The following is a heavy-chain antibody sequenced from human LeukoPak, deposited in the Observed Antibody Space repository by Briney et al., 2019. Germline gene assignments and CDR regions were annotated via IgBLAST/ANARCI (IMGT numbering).Heavy chain of an antibody. CDR2: INHSGST. CDR1: GGSFSGYY. Sequence: SETLSLTCAVYGGSFSGYYWSWIRQPPGKGLEWIGEINHSGSTNYNPSLKSRVTISVDTSKNQFSLKLSSVTAADTAVYYCARGFQALVANWFDPWGQGNLVTGSS. D-gene: IGHD2-8*02. V-gene: IGHV4-34*01. J-gene: IGHJ5*02. CDR3: ARGFQALVANWFDP.